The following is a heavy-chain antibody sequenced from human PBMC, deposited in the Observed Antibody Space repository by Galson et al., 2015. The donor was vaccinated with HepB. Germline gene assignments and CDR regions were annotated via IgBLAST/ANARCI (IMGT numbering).Heavy chain of an antibody. CDR3: AREQHYDFWRGYPPPADY. CDR2: FDPEDGET. CDR1: GYTLTELS. J-gene: IGHJ4*02. V-gene: IGHV1-24*01. Sequence: SVKVSCKVSGYTLTELSMHWVRQAPGKGLEWMGGFDPEDGETIYAQKFQGRVTMTRNTSISTAYMELSSLRSEDTAVYYCAREQHYDFWRGYPPPADYWGQGTLVTVSS. D-gene: IGHD3-3*01.